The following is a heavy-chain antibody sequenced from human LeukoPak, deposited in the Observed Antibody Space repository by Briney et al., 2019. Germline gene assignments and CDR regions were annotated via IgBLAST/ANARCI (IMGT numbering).Heavy chain of an antibody. CDR3: ARDQQWLDPARHGFDY. Sequence: EASVKVSCKASGYTLTSNGISWVRQVPGQGLEWVGWISAYNGNTNYAQKFQGRVTMTTDTSTGAAYMELRSLRSDDTAVYYCARDQQWLDPARHGFDYWGQGTLVTVSS. CDR1: GYTLTSNG. V-gene: IGHV1-18*01. J-gene: IGHJ4*02. D-gene: IGHD6-19*01. CDR2: ISAYNGNT.